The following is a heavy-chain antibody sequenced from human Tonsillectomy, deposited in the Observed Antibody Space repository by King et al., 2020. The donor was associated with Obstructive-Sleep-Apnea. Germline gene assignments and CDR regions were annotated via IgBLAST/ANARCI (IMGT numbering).Heavy chain of an antibody. D-gene: IGHD1-26*01. Sequence: VQLVESGGGLVQPGGSLRLSCAASGFTFSSYAMSWVRQAPGKGLEWVSAISGSGGSTYYADSVKGRFTISRDNSKNTLSLQMNSLRAEDTAVYYCAKGEWEPPPNYYYGLDVWGQGTTVTVSS. CDR2: ISGSGGST. CDR3: AKGEWEPPPNYYYGLDV. CDR1: GFTFSSYA. V-gene: IGHV3-23*04. J-gene: IGHJ6*02.